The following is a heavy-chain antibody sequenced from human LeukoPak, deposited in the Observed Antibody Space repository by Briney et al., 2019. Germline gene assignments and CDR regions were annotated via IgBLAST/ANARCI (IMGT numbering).Heavy chain of an antibody. Sequence: ASVKVSCKASGDTFTGYYMHWVRQAPGQGLEWMGWINPKSGGTDYAQKFQGRVTMTRDTSISTAYMELSRLRSDDTAVYYCARRDAYEDSSGYYQYYFDYWGQGTLVTVSS. CDR2: INPKSGGT. CDR3: ARRDAYEDSSGYYQYYFDY. J-gene: IGHJ4*02. V-gene: IGHV1-2*02. CDR1: GDTFTGYY. D-gene: IGHD3-22*01.